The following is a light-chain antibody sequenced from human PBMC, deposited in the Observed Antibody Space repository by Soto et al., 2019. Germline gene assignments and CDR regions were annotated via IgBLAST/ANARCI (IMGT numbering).Light chain of an antibody. V-gene: IGKV3-15*01. Sequence: EIVMTQSAATLSVSPGETATLSYRASQSVSSNLAWYQQKPGQAPSLLIYGASTRATDIPPRFSGSGSGTEFTLTITSLQSEDFAVYYCQQYKNWPPLTFGGGTKVEIK. CDR1: QSVSSN. J-gene: IGKJ4*01. CDR3: QQYKNWPPLT. CDR2: GAS.